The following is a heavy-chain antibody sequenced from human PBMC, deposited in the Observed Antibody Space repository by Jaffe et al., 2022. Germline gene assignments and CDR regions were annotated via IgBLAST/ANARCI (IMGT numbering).Heavy chain of an antibody. V-gene: IGHV4-34*01. Sequence: QVQLQQWGAGLLKPSETLSLTCAVYGGSFSGYYWSWIRQPPGKGLEWIGEINHSGSTNYNPSLKSRVTISVDTSKNQFSLKLSSVTAADTAVYYCASFFPDHDSKGSNWFDPWGQGTLVTVSS. D-gene: IGHD3-22*01. CDR1: GGSFSGYY. J-gene: IGHJ5*02. CDR2: INHSGST. CDR3: ASFFPDHDSKGSNWFDP.